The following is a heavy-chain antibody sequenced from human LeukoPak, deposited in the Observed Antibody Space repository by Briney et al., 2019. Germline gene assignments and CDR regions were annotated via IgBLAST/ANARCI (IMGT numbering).Heavy chain of an antibody. D-gene: IGHD6-13*01. CDR1: GFTFSSYG. V-gene: IGHV3-21*01. Sequence: PGGSLRLSCAASGFTFSSYGMNWVRQAPGKGLEWVSSISSSSSYIYYADSVKGRFTISRDNAKNSLYLQMNSLRAEDTAVYYCARDPYSSSWSPHFDYWGQGTLVTVSS. CDR2: ISSSSSYI. J-gene: IGHJ4*02. CDR3: ARDPYSSSWSPHFDY.